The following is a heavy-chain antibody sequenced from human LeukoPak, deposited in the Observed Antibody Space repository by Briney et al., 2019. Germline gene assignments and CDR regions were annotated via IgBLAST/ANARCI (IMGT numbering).Heavy chain of an antibody. CDR1: GGSFSGYY. CDR2: INHSGST. J-gene: IGHJ4*02. V-gene: IGHV4-34*01. Sequence: PSETLSLTCAVYGGSFSGYYWSWIRQPPGKGLEWIGEINHSGSTNYNPSLKSRVTMSVDTSKNQFSLKLSSVTAADTAVYYCARPQGWLGTQPFDYWGQGTLVTVSS. D-gene: IGHD6-19*01. CDR3: ARPQGWLGTQPFDY.